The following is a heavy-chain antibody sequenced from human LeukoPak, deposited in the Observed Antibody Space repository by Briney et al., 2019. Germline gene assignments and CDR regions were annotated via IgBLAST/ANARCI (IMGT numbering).Heavy chain of an antibody. V-gene: IGHV3-7*01. Sequence: GGSLRLSCAASGFTFSCYWMTWIRQAPGRGLEWVANINPDGSDKYHVDSVKGRFTISRDNAKNSVFLQMNSLRAEDTAVYYCVRITYDDEGDYWGQGTLVTVSS. CDR2: INPDGSDK. J-gene: IGHJ4*02. CDR3: VRITYDDEGDY. CDR1: GFTFSCYW. D-gene: IGHD3-16*01.